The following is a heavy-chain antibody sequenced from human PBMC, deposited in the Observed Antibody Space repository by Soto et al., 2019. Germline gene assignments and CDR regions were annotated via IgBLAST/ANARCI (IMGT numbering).Heavy chain of an antibody. J-gene: IGHJ6*02. CDR3: ARGLLYRNYYYYGMDV. CDR1: GGSFSGYY. V-gene: IGHV4-34*01. D-gene: IGHD2-8*01. Sequence: PSETLSLTCAVYGGSFSGYYWSWIRQPPGKGLEWIGEINHSGSTNYNPSLKSRVTISVDTSKNQFSLKLSSVTAADTAVYYCARGLLYRNYYYYGMDVWGQGTTVTVSS. CDR2: INHSGST.